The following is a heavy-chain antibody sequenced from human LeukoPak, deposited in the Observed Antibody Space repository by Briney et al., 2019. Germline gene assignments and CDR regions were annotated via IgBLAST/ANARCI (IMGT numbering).Heavy chain of an antibody. Sequence: SETLSLTCTVSGGSISSSSYYWGWIRQPPGKGLEWIGSIYYSGSTYYNPSLKSRVTISVDTSKNQFSLKLSSVTAADTAVYYCARAAAAGTPPLYYYYYMDVWGKGTTVTVSS. CDR1: GGSISSSSYY. J-gene: IGHJ6*03. D-gene: IGHD6-13*01. CDR3: ARAAAAGTPPLYYYYYMDV. V-gene: IGHV4-39*07. CDR2: IYYSGST.